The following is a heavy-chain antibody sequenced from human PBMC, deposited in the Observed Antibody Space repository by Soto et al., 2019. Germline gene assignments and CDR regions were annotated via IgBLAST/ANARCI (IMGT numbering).Heavy chain of an antibody. J-gene: IGHJ6*03. D-gene: IGHD2-2*01. V-gene: IGHV4-59*08. CDR1: GDSISDDY. CDR3: ARVRTTLDFYYYYMDV. CDR2: IYYSGST. Sequence: QVQLQESGPGLVKPSETLSLTCTVSGDSISDDYWSWIRQPPGKALEWIGSIYYSGSTSYNPSVKSRVTISVDTSKTQFSLKLSSVTAADTAVYYCARVRTTLDFYYYYMDVWGIGTTVTVSS.